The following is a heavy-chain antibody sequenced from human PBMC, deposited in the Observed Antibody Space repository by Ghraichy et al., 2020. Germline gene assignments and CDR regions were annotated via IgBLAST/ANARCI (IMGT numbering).Heavy chain of an antibody. V-gene: IGHV3-64*02. Sequence: LSLTCAASGFTFSSYAMHWVRQAPGKGLEYVSAISSNGGSTYYADSVKGRFTISRDNSKNTLYLQMGSLRAEDMAVYYCARGTSGYYYYYGMDVWGQGTTVTVSS. J-gene: IGHJ6*02. CDR3: ARGTSGYYYYYGMDV. CDR2: ISSNGGST. CDR1: GFTFSSYA.